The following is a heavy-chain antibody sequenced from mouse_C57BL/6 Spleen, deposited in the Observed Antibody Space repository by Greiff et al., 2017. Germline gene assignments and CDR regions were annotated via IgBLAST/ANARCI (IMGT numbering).Heavy chain of an antibody. CDR2: ISYDGSN. D-gene: IGHD6-5*01. CDR1: GYSIPSGYY. V-gene: IGHV3-6*01. CDR3: ARPYYYYAMDY. Sequence: ESGPGLVKPSQSLSLTCSVTGYSIPSGYYWYWIRQYPGNKLEWMGYISYDGSNNYNPSLKNRISITRDTSKNQFFLQLNSLTTEDTATYYCARPYYYYAMDYWGQGTSVTVSS. J-gene: IGHJ4*01.